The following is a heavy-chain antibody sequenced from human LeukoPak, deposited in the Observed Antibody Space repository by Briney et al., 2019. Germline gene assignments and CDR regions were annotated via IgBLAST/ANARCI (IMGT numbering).Heavy chain of an antibody. CDR2: INHNGNVN. CDR3: ARGGGLDV. D-gene: IGHD3-16*01. Sequence: GGSLRLSCAASGFTFSSYAMHWVRQAPGRGLEWVASINHNGNVNYYVDSVKGRFTISRDNAKNSLYLQMSNLRAEDTAVYFCARGGGLDVWGQGATVTVSS. J-gene: IGHJ6*02. CDR1: GFTFSSYA. V-gene: IGHV3-7*03.